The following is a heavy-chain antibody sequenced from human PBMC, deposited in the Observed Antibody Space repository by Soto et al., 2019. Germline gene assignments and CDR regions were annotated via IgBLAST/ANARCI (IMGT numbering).Heavy chain of an antibody. CDR3: ARETILLDRWYGMDV. CDR2: ISSSSSYI. D-gene: IGHD3-9*01. Sequence: GGSLRLSCAASGFTFSSYGMHWVRQAPGKGLEWVSSISSSSSYIYYADSVKGRFTISRDNAKNSLYLQMNSLRAEDTAVYYCARETILLDRWYGMDVWGQGTTVTVSS. V-gene: IGHV3-21*01. CDR1: GFTFSSYG. J-gene: IGHJ6*02.